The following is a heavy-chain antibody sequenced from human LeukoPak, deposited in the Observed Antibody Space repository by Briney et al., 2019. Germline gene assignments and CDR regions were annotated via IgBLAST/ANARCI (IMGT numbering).Heavy chain of an antibody. Sequence: SETLSLTCTVSGGSISSYYWSWIRQPPGKGLEWIGYIYYSGSTNYNPSLKSRVTISVDASKNQFSLKLSSVTAADTAVYYCARGDRDDFWSGYQGWFDPWGQGTLVTVSS. V-gene: IGHV4-59*01. CDR1: GGSISSYY. CDR2: IYYSGST. CDR3: ARGDRDDFWSGYQGWFDP. J-gene: IGHJ5*02. D-gene: IGHD3-3*01.